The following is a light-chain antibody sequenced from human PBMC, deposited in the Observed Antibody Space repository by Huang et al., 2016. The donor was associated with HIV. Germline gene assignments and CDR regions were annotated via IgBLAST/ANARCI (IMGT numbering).Light chain of an antibody. CDR2: AAS. CDR3: QQYNYWPRT. V-gene: IGKV3-15*01. J-gene: IGKJ1*01. Sequence: EIVMTQSPATLSVSPGERATLSCRASQIVSSNLAWYQQKPGQAPRLLIYAASTRATGIPARFSGSGSGTEFTLTISSLQSEDFAVYYCQQYNYWPRTFGQGTKVEIK. CDR1: QIVSSN.